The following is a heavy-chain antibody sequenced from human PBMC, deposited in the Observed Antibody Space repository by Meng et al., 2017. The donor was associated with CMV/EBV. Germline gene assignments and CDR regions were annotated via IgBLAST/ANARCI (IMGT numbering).Heavy chain of an antibody. V-gene: IGHV3-33*06. D-gene: IGHD5-12*01. Sequence: GESLKISCAASGFTFSSYGMHCVRQAPGKGLEWVAVIWYDGSNKYYADSVKGRFTISRDNSKNTLYLQMNSLRAEDTAVYYCAKEAGRYSGYDFGSYYYYYGMDVWGQGTTVTVSS. CDR1: GFTFSSYG. J-gene: IGHJ6*02. CDR2: IWYDGSNK. CDR3: AKEAGRYSGYDFGSYYYYYGMDV.